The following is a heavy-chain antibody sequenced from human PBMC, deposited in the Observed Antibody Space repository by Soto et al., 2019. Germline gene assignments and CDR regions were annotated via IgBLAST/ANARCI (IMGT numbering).Heavy chain of an antibody. J-gene: IGHJ6*02. CDR1: GFIFGNYG. Sequence: QVQLVESGGGVVQPGRSLRLSCAASGFIFGNYGMHWVRQAPGKGLEWVAVISYDGSNKYYADSVKGRLTISRDNSQNXLYLQMNSLRAEDTAVYYCAKVPHNWNALYYGMDVWGQGTTVTVSS. V-gene: IGHV3-30*18. CDR3: AKVPHNWNALYYGMDV. D-gene: IGHD1-20*01. CDR2: ISYDGSNK.